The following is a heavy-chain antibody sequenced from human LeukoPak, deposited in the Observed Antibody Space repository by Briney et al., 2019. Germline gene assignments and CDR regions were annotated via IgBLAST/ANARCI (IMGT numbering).Heavy chain of an antibody. V-gene: IGHV6-1*01. D-gene: IGHD6-19*01. J-gene: IGHJ4*02. CDR3: ARDFGTTGWRTFDY. CDR2: TYYRSKWYN. CDR1: GDSVSSKNDA. Sequence: SHTVSLICVLSGDSVSSKNDACQWVRQSPSRGLEWLGRTYYRSKWYNDYAESMEGRMTISQDTSKNQYSLHLNSVPPDDTAVYYSARDFGTTGWRTFDYWGQGTLVTVSS.